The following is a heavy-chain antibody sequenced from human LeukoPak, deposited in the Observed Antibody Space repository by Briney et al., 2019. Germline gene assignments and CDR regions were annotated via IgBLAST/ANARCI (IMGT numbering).Heavy chain of an antibody. Sequence: HGESLKISCKGSGYSFTNYWIGWVRQMPGKGLEWMGIIYPGDSDAKYSPSFQDQVTISADKSISTAYLQWNSLKASDIAMYYCARSRGYGWNFDYWGQGTLVTVSS. J-gene: IGHJ4*02. D-gene: IGHD5-18*01. CDR1: GYSFTNYW. CDR2: IYPGDSDA. V-gene: IGHV5-51*01. CDR3: ARSRGYGWNFDY.